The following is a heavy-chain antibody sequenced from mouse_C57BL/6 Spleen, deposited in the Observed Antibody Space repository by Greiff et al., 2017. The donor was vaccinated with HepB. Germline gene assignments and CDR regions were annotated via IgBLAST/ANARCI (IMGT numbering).Heavy chain of an antibody. J-gene: IGHJ1*03. V-gene: IGHV5-17*01. CDR2: ISSGSSTI. Sequence: EVQLVESGGGLVKPGGSLKLSCAASGFTFSDYGMHWVRHAPEKGLEWVAYISSGSSTIYYADTVKGRFTISRDNAKNTLFLQMTSLRSEDTAMYYCARGNYGYFDVWGTGTTVTVSS. D-gene: IGHD2-1*01. CDR1: GFTFSDYG. CDR3: ARGNYGYFDV.